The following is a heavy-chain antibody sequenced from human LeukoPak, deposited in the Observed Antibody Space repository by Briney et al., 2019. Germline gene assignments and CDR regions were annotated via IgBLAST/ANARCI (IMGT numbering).Heavy chain of an antibody. CDR2: VKGDGRTT. CDR3: ATGHSYGYDY. D-gene: IGHD5-18*01. V-gene: IGHV3-74*01. Sequence: PGGSLRLSCAASGLTFSDFWMHWFRQPPGKGLVWVALVKGDGRTTIYADSVKGRFTISRDNAKNTLYLQMNSLRADDSGVYYCATGHSYGYDYWGQGVLVTVSS. J-gene: IGHJ4*02. CDR1: GLTFSDFW.